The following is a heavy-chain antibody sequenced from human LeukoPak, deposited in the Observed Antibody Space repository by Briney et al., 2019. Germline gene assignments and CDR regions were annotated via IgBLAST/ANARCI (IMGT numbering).Heavy chain of an antibody. Sequence: GGSLRLSCAASGFTFSSYEMNWVRQAPGKGLEWVSYISSSGSTINYADSVKGRFTISRDNAKNSLYLQMNSLRAEDTAVYYCARVRRDIVVVVAATRPVDYYYYYMDVWGKGTTVTVSS. CDR2: ISSSGSTI. V-gene: IGHV3-48*03. CDR3: ARVRRDIVVVVAATRPVDYYYYYMDV. D-gene: IGHD2-15*01. CDR1: GFTFSSYE. J-gene: IGHJ6*03.